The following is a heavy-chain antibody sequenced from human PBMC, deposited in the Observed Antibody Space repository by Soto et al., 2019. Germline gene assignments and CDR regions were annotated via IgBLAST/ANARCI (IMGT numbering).Heavy chain of an antibody. CDR1: GFTFSSYS. CDR2: ISSSRSYI. J-gene: IGHJ4*02. Sequence: GCLRRSCAASGFTFSSYSMNWVLQAPGKGLEWVSSISSSRSYIYYADSVKCRFTISRDNAKNSLYLQMNSLRAEDTAVYYCARENSGSYDYWGQGTMVTVSS. CDR3: ARENSGSYDY. D-gene: IGHD3-10*01. V-gene: IGHV3-21*01.